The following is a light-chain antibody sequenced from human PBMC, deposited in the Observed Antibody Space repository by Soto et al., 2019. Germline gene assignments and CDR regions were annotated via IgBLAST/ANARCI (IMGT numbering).Light chain of an antibody. CDR1: SSNVGKNF. V-gene: IGLV1-51*01. CDR3: SSYAGSRVLV. Sequence: QSALTQPPSVSAAPGQKVTISCSGSSSNVGKNFVSWYQHVPGKAPKLIIYEVSDRPSGISDRFSGSKSGNTASLTISGLQAEDEADYYCSSYAGSRVLVLGGGTKVTVL. J-gene: IGLJ2*01. CDR2: EVS.